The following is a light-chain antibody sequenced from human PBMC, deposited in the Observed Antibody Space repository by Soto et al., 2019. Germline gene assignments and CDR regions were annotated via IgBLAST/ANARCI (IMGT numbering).Light chain of an antibody. J-gene: IGLJ3*02. Sequence: QSVLTQPASVSGSPGQSITISCPGTSSDVGGYNYVSWYQQHPGKAPKLMIYDVSNRPSGVSNRFSGSKSGNTASLTISGLQAEDEADYYCSSYTSSSTWVFGGGTKLTVL. CDR2: DVS. V-gene: IGLV2-14*01. CDR3: SSYTSSSTWV. CDR1: SSDVGGYNY.